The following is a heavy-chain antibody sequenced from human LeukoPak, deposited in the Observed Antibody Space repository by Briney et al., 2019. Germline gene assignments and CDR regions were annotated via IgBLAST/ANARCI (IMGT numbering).Heavy chain of an antibody. CDR1: GYSFTSYW. CDR2: IYPGDSDT. Sequence: GESLKISCKGSGYSFTSYWIGWVRQMPGKGLEWMGIIYPGDSDTRYSPSFRGQVTISADKSISTAYLQWSSLKASDTAMYYCARTYDFWSGLSPRYYFDYWGQGTLVTVSS. CDR3: ARTYDFWSGLSPRYYFDY. J-gene: IGHJ4*02. D-gene: IGHD3-3*01. V-gene: IGHV5-51*01.